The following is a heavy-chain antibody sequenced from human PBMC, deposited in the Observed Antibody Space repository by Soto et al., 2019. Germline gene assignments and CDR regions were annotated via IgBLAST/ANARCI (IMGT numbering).Heavy chain of an antibody. V-gene: IGHV3-30*18. D-gene: IGHD1-1*01. CDR2: ISYDGNVA. Sequence: QVQLVESEGGVVQPGRSLRLSCAAAGFTCSNYGMHGVRKAPGKGLEWVTVISYDGNVAYYADAVKGRFTSSRDNSKNTLYLQMNSLRTEDTAVYYCAKEGPITNWYFDYWGQVTLVTVSS. CDR1: GFTCSNYG. J-gene: IGHJ4*02. CDR3: AKEGPITNWYFDY.